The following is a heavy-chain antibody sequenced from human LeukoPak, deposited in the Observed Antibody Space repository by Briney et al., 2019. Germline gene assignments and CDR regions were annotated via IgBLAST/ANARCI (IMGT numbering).Heavy chain of an antibody. Sequence: GRSLRLSCAASPFSVTKYFINCVRHAPGKLLEWDSVIGESVNKHYADSVEGRFTMSRDTSKSTVFLQMNTVRVEDTAVYYCEKGWYRADVWGQGTLVTVSS. J-gene: IGHJ4*02. CDR2: IGESVNK. CDR3: EKGWYRADV. V-gene: IGHV3-53*01. CDR1: PFSVTKYF. D-gene: IGHD6-19*01.